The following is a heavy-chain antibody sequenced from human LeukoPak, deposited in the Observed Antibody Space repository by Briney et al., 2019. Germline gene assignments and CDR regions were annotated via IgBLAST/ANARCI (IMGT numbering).Heavy chain of an antibody. CDR1: GFTFSSYA. CDR2: VKRIIDGGTT. J-gene: IGHJ4*02. Sequence: PGGSPRLSCAASGFTFSSYAMTWVRQAPGKGGEWVGRVKRIIDGGTTDYAAPVTSRLTVSRDDSINTLYLQMSSLKTEDTAVYYCTAQGGSGDLRYWGQGTLVTVSS. V-gene: IGHV3-15*01. CDR3: TAQGGSGDLRY. D-gene: IGHD4-17*01.